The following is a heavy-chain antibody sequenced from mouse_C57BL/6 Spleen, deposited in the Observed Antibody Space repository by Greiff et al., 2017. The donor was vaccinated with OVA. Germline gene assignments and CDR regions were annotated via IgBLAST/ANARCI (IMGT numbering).Heavy chain of an antibody. J-gene: IGHJ2*01. CDR3: ASDSSGLYYFDY. D-gene: IGHD3-2*02. CDR2: IDPSDSYT. Sequence: QVQLQQPGAELVRPGTSVKLSCKASGYTFTSYWMHWVKQRPGQGLEWIGVIDPSDSYTNYNQKFKGKATLTVDTSSSTAYMQLSSLTSEDSAVYYCASDSSGLYYFDYWGQGTTLTVSS. V-gene: IGHV1-59*01. CDR1: GYTFTSYW.